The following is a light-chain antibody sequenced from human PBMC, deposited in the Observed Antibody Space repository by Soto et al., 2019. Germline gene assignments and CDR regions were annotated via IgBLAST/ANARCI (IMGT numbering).Light chain of an antibody. CDR2: DVS. CDR3: SSYTSRSTLV. CDR1: SSDVGGYNY. Sequence: QSALTQPASVSGSPGQSITISCTGTSSDVGGYNYVSWYQHYPGKAPKLMLYDVSNRPSGVSNRFSGSKSGNTASLTISGLQAEDEADYYCSSYTSRSTLVFGGGTKLTVL. J-gene: IGLJ2*01. V-gene: IGLV2-14*03.